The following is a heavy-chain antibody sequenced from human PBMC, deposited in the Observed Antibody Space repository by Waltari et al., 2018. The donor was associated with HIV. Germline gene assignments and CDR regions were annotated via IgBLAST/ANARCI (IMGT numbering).Heavy chain of an antibody. CDR1: GFSFSDYG. D-gene: IGHD1-26*01. CDR3: ARGSPGSRFSGSDYDY. V-gene: IGHV3-33*01. J-gene: IGHJ4*02. CDR2: IWYDGGIK. Sequence: QEHLVESGGGVVQPGRSLRLSCKASGFSFSDYGMHWVRQAPGKGLEWVAVIWYDGGIKYYAESVKGRFIVSRDNSKNILYLEMNSLSAEDTGFYYCARGSPGSRFSGSDYDYWCQGTLVTVSS.